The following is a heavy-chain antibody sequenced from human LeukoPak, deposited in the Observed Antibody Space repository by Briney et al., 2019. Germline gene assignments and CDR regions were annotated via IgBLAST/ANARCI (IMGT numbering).Heavy chain of an antibody. CDR3: AKVRGMTTVTLRHFEY. J-gene: IGHJ4*02. CDR2: ISGSGGGT. Sequence: PGGSLRLSCVASGFTFSGYAMSWVRQAPGERLEWVSTISGSGGGTYYADSVKGRFTISRDNSKDTLYLQMDSLRAEDTAVYYCAKVRGMTTVTLRHFEYWGQGTLVTVSS. CDR1: GFTFSGYA. V-gene: IGHV3-23*01. D-gene: IGHD4-17*01.